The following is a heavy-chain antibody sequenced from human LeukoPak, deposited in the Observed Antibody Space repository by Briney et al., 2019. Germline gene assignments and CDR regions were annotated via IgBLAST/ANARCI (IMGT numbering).Heavy chain of an antibody. CDR3: ASLRRDGYNRYYFDY. V-gene: IGHV5-51*01. Sequence: PGESLKISCKGSGYSFTSYWIGWVRQMPGKGLEWMGIIYPGDSDTRYSPSFQGQVTISADKSISTAYLQWSSLKASDTAMYYCASLRRDGYNRYYFDYWGQGTLVTVSS. CDR2: IYPGDSDT. CDR1: GYSFTSYW. J-gene: IGHJ4*02. D-gene: IGHD5-24*01.